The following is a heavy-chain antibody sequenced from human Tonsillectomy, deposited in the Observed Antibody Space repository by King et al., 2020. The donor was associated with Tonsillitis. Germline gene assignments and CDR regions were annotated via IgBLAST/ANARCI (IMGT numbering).Heavy chain of an antibody. J-gene: IGHJ5*02. Sequence: QLVQSGAEVKKPGASVKVSCKASGYTVTTYYMHWGRQAPGQGLEWMGVINPSGGSTSYAGKFQGRVTMNRDTSTSTVYMELSSLRSEDTAVYYCARDRTISENWFDPWGQGTLVTVSS. CDR2: INPSGGST. CDR3: ARDRTISENWFDP. CDR1: GYTVTTYY. V-gene: IGHV1-46*03. D-gene: IGHD3-3*01.